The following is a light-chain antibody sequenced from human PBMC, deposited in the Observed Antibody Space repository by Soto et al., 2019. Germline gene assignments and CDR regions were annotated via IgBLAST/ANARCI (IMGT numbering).Light chain of an antibody. CDR3: QQYANLPLT. V-gene: IGKV1-33*01. CDR2: DAS. J-gene: IGKJ3*01. Sequence: DIQMTQSPSSLSASVGDRVTITCQASDDISNYLNWYQQKPGKAPKVLIYDASHLESGVPSRFSEGGSGTEFTFTISSLQAEHIATYYCQQYANLPLTFGPGTKVDIK. CDR1: DDISNY.